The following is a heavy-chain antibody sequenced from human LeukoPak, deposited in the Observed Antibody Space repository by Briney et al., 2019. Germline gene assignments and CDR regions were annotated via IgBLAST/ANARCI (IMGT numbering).Heavy chain of an antibody. Sequence: GGSLRLSCAGSGFTFSSYAMSWVRQAPGKGLEWVSAISGSGDSTYYADSVKGRFTISRDNSKNTLYLQMNSLRAEDTAVYYCARDSTVAYDFWSGYYKGYYFDYWGQGTLVTVSS. CDR1: GFTFSSYA. J-gene: IGHJ4*02. V-gene: IGHV3-23*01. D-gene: IGHD3-3*01. CDR3: ARDSTVAYDFWSGYYKGYYFDY. CDR2: ISGSGDST.